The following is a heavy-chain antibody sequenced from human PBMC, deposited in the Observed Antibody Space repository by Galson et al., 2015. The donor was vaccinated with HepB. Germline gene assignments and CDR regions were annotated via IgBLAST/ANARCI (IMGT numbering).Heavy chain of an antibody. D-gene: IGHD3-10*01. CDR1: GFTFSSYG. CDR3: AKRLKDYYGSGRNTPYDY. Sequence: SLRLSCAASGFTFSSYGMHWVRQAPGKGLEWMAVISYDGSNKYYADSVKGRFTISRDNSKNTLYLQMNSLRAEDTAVYYCAKRLKDYYGSGRNTPYDYWGQGTMVTVSS. CDR2: ISYDGSNK. J-gene: IGHJ4*02. V-gene: IGHV3-30*18.